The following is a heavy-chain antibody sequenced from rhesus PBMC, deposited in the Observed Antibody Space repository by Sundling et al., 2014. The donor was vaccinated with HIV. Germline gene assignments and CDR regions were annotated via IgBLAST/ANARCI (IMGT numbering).Heavy chain of an antibody. CDR1: NGSISDSYR. J-gene: IGHJ6*01. CDR2: IYGSSGNT. Sequence: QVHLQESDPGLVEPSETLSLICSVSNGSISDSYRWSWIRQPPGKGLEWIGNIYGSSGNTDYNPSLKNRVTISKDTSKNQFSLKLSSLTAADTAVYYCSLSGLDSWGQGVVVAVSS. CDR3: SLSGLDS. V-gene: IGHV4S10*01.